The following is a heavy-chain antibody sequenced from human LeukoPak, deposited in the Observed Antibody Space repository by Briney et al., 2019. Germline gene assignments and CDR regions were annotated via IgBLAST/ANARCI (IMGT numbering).Heavy chain of an antibody. CDR1: GGSFSGYY. V-gene: IGHV4-34*01. CDR3: ARWDIAVAGTPFDY. CDR2: INHSGST. D-gene: IGHD6-19*01. J-gene: IGHJ4*02. Sequence: SETLSLTCAVYGGSFSGYYWSWIRQPPGKGLEWIGEINHSGSTNYNPSLKSRVTISVDTSKNQFSLKLSSVTAADTAVYYCARWDIAVAGTPFDYWGQGTLVTVSS.